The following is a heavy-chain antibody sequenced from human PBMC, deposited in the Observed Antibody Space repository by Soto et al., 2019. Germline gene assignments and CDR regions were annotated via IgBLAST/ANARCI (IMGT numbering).Heavy chain of an antibody. J-gene: IGHJ4*02. V-gene: IGHV5-51*01. CDR1: GYTFTNYW. Sequence: EVQLVQSGAEVKKPGESLKISCKASGYTFTNYWIGWVRQMPGKGLEWMGIIYVGDSDTRYSPSFQGQVTISADKSVTTAYLQWSSLKASDSAMYYCARLQDGGAVIGHYWGQGTLVTVSS. D-gene: IGHD2-21*01. CDR3: ARLQDGGAVIGHY. CDR2: IYVGDSDT.